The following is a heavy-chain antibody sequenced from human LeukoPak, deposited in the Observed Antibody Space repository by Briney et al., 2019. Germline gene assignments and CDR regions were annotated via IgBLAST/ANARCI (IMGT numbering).Heavy chain of an antibody. J-gene: IGHJ4*02. CDR3: AREDPYSSGWSFDY. Sequence: GGSLRLSCAASGFTFSSYSVNWVRQAPGKGLEWVSYISSSSSTICYADSVKGRFTISRDNAKNSLYLQMNSLRDEDTAVYYCAREDPYSSGWSFDYWGQGTLVTVSS. D-gene: IGHD6-19*01. CDR1: GFTFSSYS. V-gene: IGHV3-48*02. CDR2: ISSSSSTI.